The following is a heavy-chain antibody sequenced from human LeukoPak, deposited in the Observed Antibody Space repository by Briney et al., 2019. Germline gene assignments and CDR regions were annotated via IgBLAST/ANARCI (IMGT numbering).Heavy chain of an antibody. D-gene: IGHD2/OR15-2a*01. CDR3: ARGRYFHTADFDY. CDR1: GGSISSSSYY. Sequence: SETLSLTCTVSGGSISSSSYYWGWIRQPPGKGLEWIGSIYYSGSTNYNPSLKSRVTISVDTSKNQFSLKLSSVTAADTAVYYCARGRYFHTADFDYWGQGTLVTVSS. V-gene: IGHV4-39*07. J-gene: IGHJ4*02. CDR2: IYYSGST.